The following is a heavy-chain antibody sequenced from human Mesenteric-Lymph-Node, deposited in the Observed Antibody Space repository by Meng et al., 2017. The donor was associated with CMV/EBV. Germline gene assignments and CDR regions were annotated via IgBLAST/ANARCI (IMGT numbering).Heavy chain of an antibody. V-gene: IGHV1-2*04. CDR1: GFTFAGYY. CDR3: ARGEVGNSEWHLGS. CDR2: INPKSGGT. J-gene: IGHJ5*02. D-gene: IGHD4-23*01. Sequence: KASGFTFAGYYVHWVRQAPGQGLEWLGWINPKSGGTEYAQKLEGWVTLSSDMSINTVYMELRRLRSDDTAIYYCARGEVGNSEWHLGSWGQGTLVTVSS.